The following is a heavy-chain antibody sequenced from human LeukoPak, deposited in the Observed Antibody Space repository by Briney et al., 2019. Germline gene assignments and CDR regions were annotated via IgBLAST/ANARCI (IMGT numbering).Heavy chain of an antibody. J-gene: IGHJ4*02. CDR1: GFTFSNYW. CDR3: ARDRCSSTSCFIDY. Sequence: GGSLRLSCAVSGFTFSNYWMSWVRQAPGKGLEWVANIKQDGSEKYYVDSVKGRFTTSRDNAKNSLYLQMNSLRAEDRAVYYCARDRCSSTSCFIDYWGQGTLVTVSS. V-gene: IGHV3-7*04. D-gene: IGHD2-2*01. CDR2: IKQDGSEK.